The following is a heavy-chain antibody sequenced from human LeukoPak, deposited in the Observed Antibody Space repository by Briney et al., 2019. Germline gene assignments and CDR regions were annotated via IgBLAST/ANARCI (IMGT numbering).Heavy chain of an antibody. CDR1: GFTFSDYY. CDR2: INHSGST. CDR3: ARGSGPDY. D-gene: IGHD3-10*01. Sequence: GSLRLSCAASGFTFSDYYMSWIRQAPGKGLEWIGEINHSGSTNYNPSLKSRVTISVDTSKNQFSLKLSSVTAADTAVYYCARGSGPDYWGQGTLVTVSS. V-gene: IGHV4-34*01. J-gene: IGHJ4*02.